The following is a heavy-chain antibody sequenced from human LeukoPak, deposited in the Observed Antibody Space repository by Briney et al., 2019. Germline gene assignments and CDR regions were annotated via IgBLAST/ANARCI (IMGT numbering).Heavy chain of an antibody. J-gene: IGHJ3*02. CDR2: IYYSGST. V-gene: IGHV4-59*01. D-gene: IGHD3-3*01. CDR1: GGSISSYY. CDR3: GRKEREWVPNAFDI. Sequence: SETLSLTCTVSGGSISSYYWSWIRQPPGKGLEWIGYIYYSGSTNYNPSLKSRVTISVDTSKNQFSLKLSSVSAVDTAVYYCGRKEREWVPNAFDIWGHGTMVTVSS.